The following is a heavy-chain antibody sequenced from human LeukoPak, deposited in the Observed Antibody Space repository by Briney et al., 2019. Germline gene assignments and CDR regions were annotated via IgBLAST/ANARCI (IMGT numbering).Heavy chain of an antibody. CDR3: THPAYYYNVDV. Sequence: GGSLKLSCSASGLTFSVSAIHWVRQASGKGLEWVGRIKTKADNYATAYAASVKGRFTISRDDSTNTAYLQMNSQKTEDTAVYYCTHPAYYYNVDVWGKGTTVTVCS. D-gene: IGHD6-25*01. V-gene: IGHV3-73*01. CDR2: IKTKADNYAT. CDR1: GLTFSVSA. J-gene: IGHJ6*04.